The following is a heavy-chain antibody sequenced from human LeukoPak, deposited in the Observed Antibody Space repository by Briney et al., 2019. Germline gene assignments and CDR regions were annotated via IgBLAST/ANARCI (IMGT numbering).Heavy chain of an antibody. CDR3: ARSHSGSYHNYFDY. J-gene: IGHJ4*02. V-gene: IGHV3-74*01. CDR1: GFTFSSYW. CDR2: INSDVSST. D-gene: IGHD1-26*01. Sequence: PGGSLRLSCAASGFTFSSYWMHWVRQAPGKGLVWVSRINSDVSSTSYADSVKGRFTISRDNAKNTLYLQMNSLRAEDTAVYYCARSHSGSYHNYFDYWGQGTLVTVSS.